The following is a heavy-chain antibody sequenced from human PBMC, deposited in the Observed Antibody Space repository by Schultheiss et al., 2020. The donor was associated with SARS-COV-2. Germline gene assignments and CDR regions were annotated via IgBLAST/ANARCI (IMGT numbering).Heavy chain of an antibody. Sequence: ASVKVSCKASGGTFSSYTISWVRQAPGQGLEWMGWINPNSGGTNYAQKFQGRVTMTRDTSISTAYMEMSSLRSEDTAVYYCARATRRGATRSYYFDYWGQGTLVTVSS. CDR2: INPNSGGT. J-gene: IGHJ4*02. CDR3: ARATRRGATRSYYFDY. CDR1: GGTFSSYT. D-gene: IGHD1-26*01. V-gene: IGHV1-2*02.